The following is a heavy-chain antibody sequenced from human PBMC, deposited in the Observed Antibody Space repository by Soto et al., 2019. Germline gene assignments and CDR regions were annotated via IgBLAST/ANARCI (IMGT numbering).Heavy chain of an antibody. D-gene: IGHD3-10*01. J-gene: IGHJ6*03. Sequence: EVQLVESGGGLVKPGGSLRLSCAASGFTFSSYSMNWVRQAPGKGLEWVSSISSSSSYIYYADSVKGRFTISRDNAKNSLYLQMNSLRAEDTAVYYCASPGGYYGSVSRQYYYMDVWGKGTTVTVSS. V-gene: IGHV3-21*01. CDR2: ISSSSSYI. CDR1: GFTFSSYS. CDR3: ASPGGYYGSVSRQYYYMDV.